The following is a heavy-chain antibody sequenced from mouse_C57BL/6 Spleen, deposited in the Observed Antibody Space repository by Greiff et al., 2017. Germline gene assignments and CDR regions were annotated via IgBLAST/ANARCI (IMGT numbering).Heavy chain of an antibody. D-gene: IGHD1-1*01. CDR1: GYTFTSYT. Sequence: QVHVKQSGAELARPGASVKMSCKASGYTFTSYTMHWVKQRPGQGLEWIGYINPSSGYTKYNQKFKDKATLTADKSSSTAYMQLSSLTSEDSAVYYCARRDSSSFAYWGQGTLVTVSA. CDR3: ARRDSSSFAY. CDR2: INPSSGYT. J-gene: IGHJ3*01. V-gene: IGHV1-4*01.